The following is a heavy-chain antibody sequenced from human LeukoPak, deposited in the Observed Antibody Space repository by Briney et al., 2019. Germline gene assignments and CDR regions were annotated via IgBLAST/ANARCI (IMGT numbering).Heavy chain of an antibody. J-gene: IGHJ4*02. Sequence: GGSLRLSCAASGCTFSSYWRHWVRQAPGKGLVWVSRINSDGSSTSYADSVKGRFTISRDNAKNTLYLQMNSLRAEDTAVYYCARSPTYYDILTGYYPAYYFDCWGQGTLVTVSS. D-gene: IGHD3-9*01. CDR2: INSDGSST. CDR1: GCTFSSYW. CDR3: ARSPTYYDILTGYYPAYYFDC. V-gene: IGHV3-74*01.